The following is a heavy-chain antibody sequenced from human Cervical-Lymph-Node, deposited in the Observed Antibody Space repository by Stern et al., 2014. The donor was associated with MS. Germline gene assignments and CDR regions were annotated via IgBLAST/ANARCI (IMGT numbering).Heavy chain of an antibody. CDR3: ALSSETSDRWYSLGYDL. V-gene: IGHV1-69*01. J-gene: IGHJ5*02. Sequence: VQLVQSGAEVTKPGSSVKASCKASGGTFSKVPSSWVRQAPGQGLEWMGGIFPVFGTLTDAQDFRGRVTITADVSTSTVYMELSSLRSDDTAVYYCALSSETSDRWYSLGYDLWGQGTLVTFSS. CDR2: IFPVFGTL. D-gene: IGHD6-13*01. CDR1: GGTFSKVP.